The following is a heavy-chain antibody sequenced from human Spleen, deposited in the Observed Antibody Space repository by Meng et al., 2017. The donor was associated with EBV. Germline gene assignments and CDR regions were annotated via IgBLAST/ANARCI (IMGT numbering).Heavy chain of an antibody. J-gene: IGHJ1*01. CDR3: AGGSGILGAEYFHH. Sequence: EVQLVESGGGWTQTGGSLRVSCAASAFTVSSNYMSWVRQAPGKGLEWVSVIYSGGSTYYADSVKGRFTISRDNSKNTLYLQMNSLRAEDTAVYYCAGGSGILGAEYFHHWGQGALVTVSS. D-gene: IGHD1-26*01. CDR1: AFTVSSNY. CDR2: IYSGGST. V-gene: IGHV3-53*01.